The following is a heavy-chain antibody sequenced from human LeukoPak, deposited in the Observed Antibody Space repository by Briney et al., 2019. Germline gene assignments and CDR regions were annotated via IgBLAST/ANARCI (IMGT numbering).Heavy chain of an antibody. Sequence: PSETLSLTCALYGGSLSGYYWSWIRQPPGKGLEWIGEINHSGSTNYNPSLKSRVTISVDTSKNQFSLKLSSVTAADTAVYYCARGPYCSGGSCYARTFDYWGQGTLVTVSS. J-gene: IGHJ4*02. V-gene: IGHV4-34*01. CDR2: INHSGST. D-gene: IGHD2-15*01. CDR1: GGSLSGYY. CDR3: ARGPYCSGGSCYARTFDY.